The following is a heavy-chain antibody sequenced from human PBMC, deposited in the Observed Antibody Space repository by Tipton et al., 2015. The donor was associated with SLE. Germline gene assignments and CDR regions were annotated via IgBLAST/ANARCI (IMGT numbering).Heavy chain of an antibody. Sequence: QLVQSGAEVKKPGESLKISCKGSGYRFTSYWIGWVRQMPGKGLEWMGIIYPDDSDTRYSPSFQGQVTISADKSISIVYLQWSSLKASDTAIYYCARYMGETLLKNWFDPWGQGTLVTVSS. J-gene: IGHJ5*02. CDR3: ARYMGETLLKNWFDP. V-gene: IGHV5-51*03. CDR1: GYRFTSYW. D-gene: IGHD3-10*01. CDR2: IYPDDSDT.